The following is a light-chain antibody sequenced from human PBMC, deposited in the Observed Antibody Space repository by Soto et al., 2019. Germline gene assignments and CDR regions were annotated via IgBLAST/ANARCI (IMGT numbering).Light chain of an antibody. V-gene: IGLV2-8*01. CDR3: PSLSADYHNHYV. Sequence: QSVLTQPPSASGSPGQSVTISCTGTSSDVGRYNFVSWYQQHPGKAPKLMIFEVTKRPSGVPDRFSGSKSGNTASLTVSGLQAEYEADIHRPSLSADYHNHYVFGTGSKVTV. CDR2: EVT. CDR1: SSDVGRYNF. J-gene: IGLJ1*01.